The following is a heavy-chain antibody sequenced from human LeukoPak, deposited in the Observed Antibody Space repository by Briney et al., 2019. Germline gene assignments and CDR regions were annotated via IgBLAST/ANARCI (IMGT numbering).Heavy chain of an antibody. CDR2: ISSSGSTI. D-gene: IGHD3-10*01. J-gene: IGHJ4*02. CDR1: GFTFSSYE. CDR3: ARSSVWFGESIDY. V-gene: IGHV3-48*03. Sequence: GGSLRLSCAASGFTFSSYEMNWVRQAPGKGLEWVSYISSSGSTIYYADSVKGRFTISRDNSKNTLYLQMNSLRAEDTAVYYCARSSVWFGESIDYWGQGTLVTVSS.